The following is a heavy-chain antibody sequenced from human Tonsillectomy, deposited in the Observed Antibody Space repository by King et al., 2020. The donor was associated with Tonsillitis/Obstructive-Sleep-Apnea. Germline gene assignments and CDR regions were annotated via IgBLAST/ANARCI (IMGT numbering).Heavy chain of an antibody. CDR3: ARDLSSSPYNWFDP. CDR1: GGSISSYY. Sequence: VQLQESGPGLVKPSETLSLTCTVSGGSISSYYWSWIRQPAGKGLERIGLIDTSGNTNYNPSLKTRVTMSVDTSKNQFSLKLSSVTAADTAVYYCARDLSSSPYNWFDPWGQGILVTVSS. V-gene: IGHV4-4*07. CDR2: IDTSGNT. J-gene: IGHJ5*02. D-gene: IGHD6-13*01.